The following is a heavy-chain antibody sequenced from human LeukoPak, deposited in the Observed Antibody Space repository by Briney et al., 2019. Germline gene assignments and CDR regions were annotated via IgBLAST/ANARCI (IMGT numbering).Heavy chain of an antibody. V-gene: IGHV1-46*01. J-gene: IGHJ3*02. Sequence: VASVKVSCKTSGYIFGHNGISWVRQAPGQGLEWMGIINPSGGSTSYAQKFQGRVTMTRDTSTSTVYMELSSLRSEDTAVYYCAREVQMATILDAFDIWGQGTMVTVSS. CDR2: INPSGGST. D-gene: IGHD5-24*01. CDR1: GYIFGHNG. CDR3: AREVQMATILDAFDI.